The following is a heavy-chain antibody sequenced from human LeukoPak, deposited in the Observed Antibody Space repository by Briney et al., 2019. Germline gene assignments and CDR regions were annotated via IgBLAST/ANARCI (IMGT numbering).Heavy chain of an antibody. V-gene: IGHV4-4*07. CDR3: ARDLGGSHSSENWFDP. D-gene: IGHD1-26*01. CDR1: GGSISSYY. J-gene: IGHJ5*02. Sequence: PSETLSLTCTVSGGSISSYYWTWIRQPAGKGLEWIGRIDTSGSTNYNPSLKSRVTISVDTSKNQFSLRLSSVTAADTAVYYCARDLGGSHSSENWFDPWGQGTLVTVSS. CDR2: IDTSGST.